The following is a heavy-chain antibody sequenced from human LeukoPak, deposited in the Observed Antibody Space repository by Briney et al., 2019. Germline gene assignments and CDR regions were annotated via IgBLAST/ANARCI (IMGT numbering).Heavy chain of an antibody. J-gene: IGHJ4*02. V-gene: IGHV3-11*01. CDR2: ISSSGSTI. CDR3: ARARESSGVRLSPTCY. D-gene: IGHD6-19*01. Sequence: GGSLRLSCAASGFTFSDYYMSWIRQAPGKGLEWVSYISSSGSTIYYADSVKGRFTISRDNAKNSLYLQMNSLRAEDTAVYYCARARESSGVRLSPTCYWGQGTLVTVSS. CDR1: GFTFSDYY.